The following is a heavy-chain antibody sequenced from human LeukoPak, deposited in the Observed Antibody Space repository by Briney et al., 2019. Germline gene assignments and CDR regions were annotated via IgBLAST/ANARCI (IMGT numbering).Heavy chain of an antibody. J-gene: IGHJ4*02. CDR3: ARHGAGLDS. D-gene: IGHD3-10*01. CDR2: IYPGDSDT. V-gene: IGHV5-51*01. Sequence: NRGESLKISCKDSGYSFNSNWIAWVRQMPGKGLEWMGIIYPGDSDTKYSPSFQGQVTISADESISTAYLQWSSLKASDTAIYYCARHGAGLDSWGQGTLVTVSS. CDR1: GYSFNSNW.